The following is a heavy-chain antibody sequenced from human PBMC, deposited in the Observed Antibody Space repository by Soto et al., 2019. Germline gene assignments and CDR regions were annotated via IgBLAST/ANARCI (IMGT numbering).Heavy chain of an antibody. J-gene: IGHJ6*02. CDR2: ISATGGTT. CDR3: ANEFSSWTYYYYGLDV. V-gene: IGHV3-23*01. Sequence: GGSLRLSCAASGFNFSSYAMNWVRQAPGQGLEWVSAISATGGTTHYADSVKGRFTISRDNAKNTVFLQLNRLRAEDTAVYYCANEFSSWTYYYYGLDVWGQGSKVTVYS. CDR1: GFNFSSYA. D-gene: IGHD6-13*01.